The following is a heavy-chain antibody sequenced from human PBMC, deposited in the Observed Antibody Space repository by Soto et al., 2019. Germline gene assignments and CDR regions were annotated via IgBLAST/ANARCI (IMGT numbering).Heavy chain of an antibody. D-gene: IGHD3-9*01. Sequence: GGSLRLSCEASGFTLRNYAMTWIRQAPGKGLEWVSLISANDVGTYYAESVKTRFTISTDQSRNTVYLQMDSLRADDTAIYYCAKAKNDYDWDNRPPFDYWGQGTLVTVSS. V-gene: IGHV3-23*01. CDR2: ISANDVGT. CDR3: AKAKNDYDWDNRPPFDY. J-gene: IGHJ4*02. CDR1: GFTLRNYA.